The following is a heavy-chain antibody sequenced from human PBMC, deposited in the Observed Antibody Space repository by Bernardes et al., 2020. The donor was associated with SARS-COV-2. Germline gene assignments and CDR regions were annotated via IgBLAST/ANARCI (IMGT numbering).Heavy chain of an antibody. D-gene: IGHD6-19*01. Sequence: ASVKVSCKASGYTFTDHHMHWVRQAPGQGLEWMGWINPYSGATSFAQNFQGRVTLTRDTSISTAYMELSGLGSDDTALYYCARDQQRLFDYWGQGTLVTVSS. CDR1: GYTFTDHH. CDR2: INPYSGAT. V-gene: IGHV1-2*02. J-gene: IGHJ4*02. CDR3: ARDQQRLFDY.